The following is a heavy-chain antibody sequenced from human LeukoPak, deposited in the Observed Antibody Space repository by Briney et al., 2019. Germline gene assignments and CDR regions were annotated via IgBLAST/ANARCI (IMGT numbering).Heavy chain of an antibody. CDR3: ARGRSVGATKWDY. V-gene: IGHV1-46*01. CDR2: INPSGGRT. Sequence: ASVKVSFKASGYTFTSYYMHWVRQAPGQGLEWMGIINPSGGRTTYKQKFQGRVTMTRDTSTSTVYMELSSMRSEDTAVYYCARGRSVGATKWDYWGQGTLVTVSS. CDR1: GYTFTSYY. J-gene: IGHJ4*02. D-gene: IGHD1-26*01.